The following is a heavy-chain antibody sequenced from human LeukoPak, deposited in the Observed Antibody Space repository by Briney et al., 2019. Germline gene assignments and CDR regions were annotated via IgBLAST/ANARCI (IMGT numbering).Heavy chain of an antibody. CDR3: ARGGVYYYDSSGPRGSFDY. CDR1: GGSISSGSNY. CDR2: IYSSGST. Sequence: SETLSLTCNVSGGSISSGSNYWGWIRQPPGKTLEWIGSIYSSGSTYYNPSLKSRVIILIDTSKNHFSLTLSSVTAADTAVYYCARGGVYYYDSSGPRGSFDYWGQGTLVTVSS. D-gene: IGHD3-22*01. J-gene: IGHJ4*02. V-gene: IGHV4-39*07.